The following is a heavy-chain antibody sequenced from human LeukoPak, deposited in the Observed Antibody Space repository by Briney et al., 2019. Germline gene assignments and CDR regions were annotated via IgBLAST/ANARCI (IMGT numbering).Heavy chain of an antibody. CDR1: GFTFNDYY. CDR3: ATDGAGFDT. CDR2: INIGVTNT. J-gene: IGHJ5*02. V-gene: IGHV3-11*01. Sequence: GGSLRLSSAAAGFTFNDYYMSWSRQAPGKGLEWLSYINIGVTNTHYADSGKGRFTTSRATAKKPLYLEMNNLRAEDTAVYYCATDGAGFDTWGQGVLVTVSS.